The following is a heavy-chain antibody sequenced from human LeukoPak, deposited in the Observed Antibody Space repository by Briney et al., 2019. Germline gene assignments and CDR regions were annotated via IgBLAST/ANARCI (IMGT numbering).Heavy chain of an antibody. CDR2: INYRSRWYN. CDR3: ARVRYGSPYYFHYMDV. CDR1: GDSVSINSAG. D-gene: IGHD6-13*01. V-gene: IGHV6-1*01. Sequence: SQTLSLTCAISGDSVSINSAGWNWIRQSPSRGLEWLGRINYRSRWYNDYAGSVKSRISINPDTSKTQFSLQLNSVTPEDTAVYYCARVRYGSPYYFHYMDVWGEGTTVTVSS. J-gene: IGHJ6*03.